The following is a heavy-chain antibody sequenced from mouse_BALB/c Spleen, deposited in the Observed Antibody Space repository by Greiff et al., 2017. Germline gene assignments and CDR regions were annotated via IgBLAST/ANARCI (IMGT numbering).Heavy chain of an antibody. CDR1: GFNIKDYY. CDR2: IDPENGNT. D-gene: IGHD2-4*01. Sequence: EVKLQQSGAELVRPGASVKLSCKASGFNIKDYYMYWVKQRPEQGLEWIGWIDPENGNTKYDPKFKGKASITADTSSNTAYLQLSSLTSEDTAVYYCARAVLSIMITDCLDYWGQGTLVTVSA. J-gene: IGHJ3*01. CDR3: ARAVLSIMITDCLDY. V-gene: IGHV14-1*02.